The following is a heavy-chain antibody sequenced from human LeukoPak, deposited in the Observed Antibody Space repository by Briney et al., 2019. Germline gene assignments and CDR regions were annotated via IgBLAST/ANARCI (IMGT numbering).Heavy chain of an antibody. V-gene: IGHV4-38-2*02. CDR3: AAITMVRGAPGY. Sequence: SETLSLTCTVSGDSSTSGYYWGWIRQPPGKGLEWIGSIYHSGSTYYNPSLKSRVTISVDTSKNQFSLNLSSVTAADTAVYYCAAITMVRGAPGYWGQGTLVIVSS. J-gene: IGHJ4*02. CDR1: GDSSTSGYY. D-gene: IGHD3-10*01. CDR2: IYHSGST.